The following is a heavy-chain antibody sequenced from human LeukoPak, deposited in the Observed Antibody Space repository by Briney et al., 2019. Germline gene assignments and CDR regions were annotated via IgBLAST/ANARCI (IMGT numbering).Heavy chain of an antibody. Sequence: GSLSLSYVTSGFTFSSYGMHWVRPVPGKGLEWVAVISYDAKSNYHVDSVEGRFTISRDNAKNTLYLQMNSLRAEDTAVYYCARANYDFWSGYGGENYFDYWGQGTLVTVSS. CDR1: GFTFSSYG. CDR3: ARANYDFWSGYGGENYFDY. D-gene: IGHD3-3*01. V-gene: IGHV3-30*03. CDR2: ISYDAKSN. J-gene: IGHJ4*02.